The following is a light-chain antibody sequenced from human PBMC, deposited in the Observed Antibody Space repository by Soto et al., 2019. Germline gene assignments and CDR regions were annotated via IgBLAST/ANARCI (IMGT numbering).Light chain of an antibody. J-gene: IGKJ1*01. V-gene: IGKV1-5*01. CDR1: ESSSGW. CDR2: DVS. Sequence: DIQMTQSPSTLSASIGDRVVITCRARESSSGWVAWYQQKPGKAPKLLIYDVSSLESGVPSRFSGSGSGTEFTLTISSLQPDDFATYYCQQYNSYPWTFGQGTKVDI. CDR3: QQYNSYPWT.